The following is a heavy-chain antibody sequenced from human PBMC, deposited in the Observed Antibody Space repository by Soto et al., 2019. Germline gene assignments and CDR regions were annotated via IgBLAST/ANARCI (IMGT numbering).Heavy chain of an antibody. Sequence: SVSNAWMNWVRQAPGKGLEWVGRIKSKTDGGTTDYAAPVKGRFTISRDDSKNTLYLQMNSLKTEDTAVYYCTTGRLGTRKGLVHFDYWGQGTLVTVS. D-gene: IGHD6-25*01. J-gene: IGHJ4*02. CDR3: TTGRLGTRKGLVHFDY. CDR1: SVSNAW. V-gene: IGHV3-15*07. CDR2: IKSKTDGGTT.